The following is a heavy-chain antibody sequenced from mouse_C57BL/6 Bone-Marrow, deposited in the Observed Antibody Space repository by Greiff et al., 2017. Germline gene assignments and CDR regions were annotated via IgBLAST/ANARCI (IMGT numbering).Heavy chain of an antibody. CDR2: ISDGGSYT. CDR1: GFTFSSYA. J-gene: IGHJ4*01. CDR3: AYGYDGSYYAMDY. D-gene: IGHD2-2*01. V-gene: IGHV5-4*01. Sequence: EVHLVESGGGLVKPGGSLKLSCAASGFTFSSYAMSWVRQTPEKRLEWVATISDGGSYTYYPDNVKGRFTISRDNAKNNLYLQMSHLKSEDTAMYYCAYGYDGSYYAMDYWGQGTSVTVSS.